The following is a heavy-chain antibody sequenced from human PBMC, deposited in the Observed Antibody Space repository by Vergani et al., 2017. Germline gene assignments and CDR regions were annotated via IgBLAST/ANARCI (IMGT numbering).Heavy chain of an antibody. J-gene: IGHJ6*03. V-gene: IGHV3-30*03. Sequence: QAQLVESGGGVVQPGWSLRLSCAASGFNFSNYAIHWVRQAPGKGLEWVAIIASDGSNQFYAGSVKGRFTISRDNSKNTLSLQMNSLRPEDTAVYYCARDGQRISLGQMGRGVWPGYGYMDVWGKGTTVTVSS. CDR1: GFNFSNYA. D-gene: IGHD3-10*01. CDR2: IASDGSNQ. CDR3: ARDGQRISLGQMGRGVWPGYGYMDV.